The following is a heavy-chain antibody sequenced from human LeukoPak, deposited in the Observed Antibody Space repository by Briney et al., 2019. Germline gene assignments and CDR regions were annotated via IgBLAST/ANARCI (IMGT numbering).Heavy chain of an antibody. V-gene: IGHV3-9*01. D-gene: IGHD2/OR15-2a*01. CDR3: AKDAYGGATFFYYMDV. CDR2: ISLNSGNI. CDR1: GFTFDDYA. Sequence: GGSLRLSCAGSGFTFDDYAMHWVRQTPGKGLEWVSGISLNSGNIAYADFVGGRFTISRDNAKNSLSLQMNSLSDEDTAVYYCAKDAYGGATFFYYMDVWGKGTTVTVSS. J-gene: IGHJ6*03.